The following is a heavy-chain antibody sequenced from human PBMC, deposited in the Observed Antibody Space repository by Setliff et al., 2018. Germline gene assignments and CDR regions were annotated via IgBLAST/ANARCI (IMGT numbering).Heavy chain of an antibody. CDR3: ATSDWYAAFDH. J-gene: IGHJ4*02. D-gene: IGHD6-19*01. CDR2: INQDGSEK. CDR1: GLTFSNFW. Sequence: GGSLRLSCAASGLTFSNFWMAWVRQAPGKGLEWVANINQDGSEKHYVGSVKGRFTISRDNARNSVYLQMNSLRAEDAAVYYCATSDWYAAFDHWGQGTLVTVSS. V-gene: IGHV3-7*01.